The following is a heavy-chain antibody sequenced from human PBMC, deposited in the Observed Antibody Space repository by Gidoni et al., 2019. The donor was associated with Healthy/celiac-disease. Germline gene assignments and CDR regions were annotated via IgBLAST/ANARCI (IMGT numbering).Heavy chain of an antibody. J-gene: IGHJ4*02. Sequence: QVQLQQWGAGLLKPSETLSLTCAVSGGSFSGCYWSWIRQPPGKGLEWIGEINHSGSTNYNPSLKSRVTISVDTSKNQFSLKLSSVTAADTAVYYCARGFGAPAASPNYFDYWGQGTLVTVSS. CDR1: GGSFSGCY. CDR2: INHSGST. CDR3: ARGFGAPAASPNYFDY. D-gene: IGHD2-2*01. V-gene: IGHV4-34*01.